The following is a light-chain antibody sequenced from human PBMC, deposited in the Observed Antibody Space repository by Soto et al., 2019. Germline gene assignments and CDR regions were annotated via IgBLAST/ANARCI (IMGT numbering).Light chain of an antibody. Sequence: QSVLTQPPSVSGSPGQSVTISCTGTSSDVGSDDRVSWYQQPPGTAPKLMIYEVSNRPSGVPERFSGSKSGNTASLAISGLQAEDEADYYCSSYSGSNTRVVFGGGTKLTVL. V-gene: IGLV2-18*02. J-gene: IGLJ2*01. CDR1: SSDVGSDDR. CDR3: SSYSGSNTRVV. CDR2: EVS.